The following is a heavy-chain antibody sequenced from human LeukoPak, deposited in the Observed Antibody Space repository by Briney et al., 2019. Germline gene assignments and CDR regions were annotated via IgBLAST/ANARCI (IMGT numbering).Heavy chain of an antibody. Sequence: GASVKVSCKASGYTFTGYYMHWVRQAPEQGLEWMGWIKPNNGGTNYAQKFQGRVTMTRDTSISTAYMELSRLRSDDTAVYYCARARGDIVVVPAAIWFDPWGQGTLVTVSS. J-gene: IGHJ5*02. D-gene: IGHD2-2*01. CDR3: ARARGDIVVVPAAIWFDP. V-gene: IGHV1-2*02. CDR2: IKPNNGGT. CDR1: GYTFTGYY.